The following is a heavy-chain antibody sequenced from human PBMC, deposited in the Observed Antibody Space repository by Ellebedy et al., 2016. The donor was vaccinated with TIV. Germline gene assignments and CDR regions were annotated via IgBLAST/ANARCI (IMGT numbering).Heavy chain of an antibody. Sequence: GESLKISCAASGFTFSDYYMSWIRQTPGKGLEWVSYISSSSSYTNYADSVKGRFTISRDNAKNSLYLQTNSLRAEDTAVYYCARSYCSGGSCYWFDPWGQGTLVTVSS. CDR1: GFTFSDYY. CDR2: ISSSSSYT. CDR3: ARSYCSGGSCYWFDP. J-gene: IGHJ5*02. V-gene: IGHV3-11*06. D-gene: IGHD2-15*01.